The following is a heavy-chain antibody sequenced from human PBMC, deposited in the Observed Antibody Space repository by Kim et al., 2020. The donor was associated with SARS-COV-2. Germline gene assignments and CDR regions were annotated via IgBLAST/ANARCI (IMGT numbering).Heavy chain of an antibody. CDR1: GYTFTNHA. CDR2: INTDTGSP. D-gene: IGHD3-16*02. V-gene: IGHV7-4-1*02. J-gene: IGHJ4*02. CDR3: ARVVWGGYRYIDS. Sequence: ASVKVSCKASGYTFTNHAINWVRQAPGRGLEWMGWINTDTGSPTYAPDFTGRFVFSLDTSVSTEYLQIRSLEAEDTALYYCARVVWGGYRYIDSWGQGTL.